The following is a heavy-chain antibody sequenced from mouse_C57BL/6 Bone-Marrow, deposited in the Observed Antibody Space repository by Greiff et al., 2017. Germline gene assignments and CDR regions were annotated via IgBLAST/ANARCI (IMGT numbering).Heavy chain of an antibody. J-gene: IGHJ4*01. D-gene: IGHD2-1*01. CDR2: IFPGSGST. CDR1: GYTFTSHW. CDR3: GGYYLTTRGMDY. Sequence: QVQLKQSGPELVRPGASVKISCKAPGYTFTSHWMQWVRQRPGQGLEWIGEIFPGSGSTYYNEKFKGKATLTVDTSSSTAYMQLSSLTSEDSAVYFCGGYYLTTRGMDYWGQGTSVTVSS. V-gene: IGHV1-56*01.